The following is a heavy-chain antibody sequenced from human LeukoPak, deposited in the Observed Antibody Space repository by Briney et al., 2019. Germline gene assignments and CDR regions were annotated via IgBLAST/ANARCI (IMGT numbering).Heavy chain of an antibody. J-gene: IGHJ3*02. D-gene: IGHD2-21*01. CDR1: GGSISSFS. V-gene: IGHV4-39*01. CDR2: IYYSGST. CDR3: ARPIVVVPLRAFDI. Sequence: PSETLSLTCTVSGGSISSFSWTWIRQPPGKGLEWIGSIYYSGSTYYNPSLKSRVTISVDTSKNQFSLKLSSVTAADTAVYYCARPIVVVPLRAFDIWGQGTMVTVSS.